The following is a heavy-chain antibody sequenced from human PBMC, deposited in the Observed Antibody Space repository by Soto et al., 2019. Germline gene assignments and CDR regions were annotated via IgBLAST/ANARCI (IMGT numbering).Heavy chain of an antibody. CDR1: GFPFSSYA. J-gene: IGHJ4*02. CDR3: ARSRGGDGYNPLDY. CDR2: ISYDGSNT. V-gene: IGHV3-30-3*01. D-gene: IGHD2-21*01. Sequence: QVQLVDSGGGVVQPGRSLRLSCAASGFPFSSYAIHWVRQAPGKGLEWVAFISYDGSNTYYADSVRGRFSVSRDNSNNTLDLQMNSLRAEDTAVYYCARSRGGDGYNPLDYWGQVTLVTVSS.